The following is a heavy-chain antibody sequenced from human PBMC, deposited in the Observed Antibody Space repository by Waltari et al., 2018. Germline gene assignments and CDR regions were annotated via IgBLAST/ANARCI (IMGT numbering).Heavy chain of an antibody. J-gene: IGHJ6*02. CDR3: AREYSSSWYFYYYGMDV. CDR2: ISNDRTNK. D-gene: IGHD6-13*01. V-gene: IGHV3-30*04. Sequence: QVQLVESGGGVVQPGRSLRLSCGASGFTFSSNAMHWVRRALGKGLGVGTVISNDRTNKHDADSVKGRFTISRDNSKNTLYLQMNSLRAEDTAVYYCAREYSSSWYFYYYGMDVWGQGTTVTVSS. CDR1: GFTFSSNA.